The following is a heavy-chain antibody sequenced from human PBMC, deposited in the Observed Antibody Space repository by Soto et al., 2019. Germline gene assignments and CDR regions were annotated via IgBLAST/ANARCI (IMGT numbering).Heavy chain of an antibody. CDR1: GGSFSGYY. J-gene: IGHJ6*02. Sequence: SETLSLTCAVYGGSFSGYYLSWIRQPPGKGLEWIGEINHSGSTNYNPSLKSRVTISVDTSKNQFSLKLSSVTAADTAVCYCARVVYYYYGMDVWGQGTTVTVSS. V-gene: IGHV4-34*01. CDR2: INHSGST. CDR3: ARVVYYYYGMDV. D-gene: IGHD3-10*01.